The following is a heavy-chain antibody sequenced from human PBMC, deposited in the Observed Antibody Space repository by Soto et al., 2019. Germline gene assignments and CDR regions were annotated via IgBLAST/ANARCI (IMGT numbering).Heavy chain of an antibody. CDR1: GYTFTSYG. V-gene: IGHV1-18*04. D-gene: IGHD3-16*01. CDR3: ARPYGGDYYYGMDV. CDR2: ISAYNGNT. Sequence: ASEKVSCKASGYTFTSYGISWVRQAPGQGLEWMGWISAYNGNTNYAQKLQGRVTMTTDTSTSTAYMELRSLRSDDTAVYYCARPYGGDYYYGMDVWGQGTTVTVSS. J-gene: IGHJ6*02.